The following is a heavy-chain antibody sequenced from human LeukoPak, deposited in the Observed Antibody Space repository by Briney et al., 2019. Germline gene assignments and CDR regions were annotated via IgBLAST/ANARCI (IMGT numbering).Heavy chain of an antibody. V-gene: IGHV3-30*03. J-gene: IGHJ4*02. CDR1: GFTFSSYG. CDR3: ATLAIMTTFDY. CDR2: ISYDGSNK. D-gene: IGHD3-16*01. Sequence: GGSLRLSCAASGFTFSSYGMHWVRQAPGKGLEWVAVISYDGSNKYYADSVKGRFTISRDNAKNTLYLQMNSLRAEDTAVYYCATLAIMTTFDYWGQGTLVTVSS.